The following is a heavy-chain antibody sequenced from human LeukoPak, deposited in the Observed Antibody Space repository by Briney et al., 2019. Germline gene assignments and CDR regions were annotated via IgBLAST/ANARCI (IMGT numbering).Heavy chain of an antibody. Sequence: ASVKVSCKVSGYTLTELSMHWVRQAPGKGLEWMGGFDPEDGETIYAQKFQGRVTMTEDTSTDTAYMELSSLRSEDTAVYYCARSFGSGYYYLFDYWGQGTLVTVFS. CDR3: ARSFGSGYYYLFDY. CDR1: GYTLTELS. J-gene: IGHJ4*02. CDR2: FDPEDGET. D-gene: IGHD3-22*01. V-gene: IGHV1-24*01.